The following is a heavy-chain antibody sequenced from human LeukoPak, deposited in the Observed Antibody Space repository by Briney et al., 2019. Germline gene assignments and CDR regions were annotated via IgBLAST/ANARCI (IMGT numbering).Heavy chain of an antibody. CDR1: GYTFTAYY. J-gene: IGHJ3*02. D-gene: IGHD1-26*01. V-gene: IGHV1-2*02. Sequence: ASVKVSCKASGYTFTAYYMHWVRQAPGQGLEWMGWINPNTGGTNYAQKFQGRVTMTRDTSISTAYMELSRLRSGDTAVYYCAVFPGIVGATPLRNDAFDIWGQGTMVTVSP. CDR3: AVFPGIVGATPLRNDAFDI. CDR2: INPNTGGT.